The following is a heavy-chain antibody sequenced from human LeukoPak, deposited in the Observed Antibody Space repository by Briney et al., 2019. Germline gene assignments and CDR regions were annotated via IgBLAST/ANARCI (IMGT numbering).Heavy chain of an antibody. CDR3: VRGVGGDSRFDP. CDR2: INSDWSST. V-gene: IGHV3-74*01. J-gene: IGHJ5*02. Sequence: GGSLRLSCAASGFTFSSYWMHWVRQAPGKGPVWVSRINSDWSSTRYADSVKGRFTISRENAKNTLYLQMNSLRAEDTAVYYCVRGVGGDSRFDPWGQGTLVTVSS. CDR1: GFTFSSYW. D-gene: IGHD1-26*01.